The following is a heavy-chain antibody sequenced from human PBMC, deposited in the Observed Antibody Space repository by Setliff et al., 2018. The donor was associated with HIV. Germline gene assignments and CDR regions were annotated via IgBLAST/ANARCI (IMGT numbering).Heavy chain of an antibody. CDR3: AREPGSGWYYFDN. CDR2: MYTTGST. J-gene: IGHJ4*02. D-gene: IGHD6-19*01. V-gene: IGHV4-61*02. CDR1: GGSVNIGAYY. Sequence: SETLSLTCIVSGGSVNIGAYYWGWIRQPAGKGLEWIGRMYTTGSTKYNPSLESRVTMSLDTSKNHFSLELSSVTAADTAVYYCAREPGSGWYYFDNWGQGTLVTVSS.